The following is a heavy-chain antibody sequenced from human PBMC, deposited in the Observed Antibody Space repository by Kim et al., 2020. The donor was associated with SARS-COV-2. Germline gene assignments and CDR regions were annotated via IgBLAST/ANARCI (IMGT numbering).Heavy chain of an antibody. J-gene: IGHJ3*02. CDR2: IYSGGST. Sequence: GGSLRLSCAASGFTVSSNYMSWVRQAPGKGLEWVSVIYSGGSTYYADSVKGRFTISRDNSKNTLYLQMNSLRAEDTAVYYCARSGDTMVRGVSLDIWGQGTIVTVSS. D-gene: IGHD3-10*01. CDR1: GFTVSSNY. V-gene: IGHV3-53*01. CDR3: ARSGDTMVRGVSLDI.